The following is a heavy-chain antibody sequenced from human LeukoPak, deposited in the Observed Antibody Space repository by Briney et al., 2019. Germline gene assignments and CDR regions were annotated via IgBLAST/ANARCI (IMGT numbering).Heavy chain of an antibody. V-gene: IGHV5-51*01. D-gene: IGHD3-10*01. CDR2: IYPGDSDT. CDR1: GYSFTSYW. Sequence: GEPLKISGRGSGYSFTSYWIGWVRQMPGKGLEWMGIIYPGDSDTRYSPSFQGQVTISADKSISTACLQWSSLKASDTAMYYCASSSPMVRGVQFDYWGQGTLVTVSS. CDR3: ASSSPMVRGVQFDY. J-gene: IGHJ4*02.